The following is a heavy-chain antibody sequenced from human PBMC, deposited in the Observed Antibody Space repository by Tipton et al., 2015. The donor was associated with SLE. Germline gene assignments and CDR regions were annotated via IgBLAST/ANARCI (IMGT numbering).Heavy chain of an antibody. Sequence: QSGAEVKKPGASVKVSCKASGYTFSSHDINWVRQATGQGLEWMGWMNANSGNTDYAQKFQGRVTMTRDTSISTAYMELSSLRSEDTAVYYCARGGSYYDTSGYFYYFDNWGQGTLVNVSS. J-gene: IGHJ4*02. CDR3: ARGGSYYDTSGYFYYFDN. CDR1: GYTFSSHD. CDR2: MNANSGNT. V-gene: IGHV1-8*01. D-gene: IGHD3-22*01.